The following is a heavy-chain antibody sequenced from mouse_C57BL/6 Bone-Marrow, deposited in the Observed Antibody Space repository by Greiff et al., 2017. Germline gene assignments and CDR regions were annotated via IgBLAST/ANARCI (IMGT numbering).Heavy chain of an antibody. Sequence: VQLQQSGAELARPGASVKLSCKASGYTFTSYGISWVKQRTGQGLEWIGEIYPRSGNTYYNEKFKGKATLTADKSSSTAYMELRSLTSEDSAVYFCAREDYGGRWDWFAYWGQGTLVTVSA. CDR1: GYTFTSYG. V-gene: IGHV1-81*01. CDR3: AREDYGGRWDWFAY. D-gene: IGHD1-1*01. CDR2: IYPRSGNT. J-gene: IGHJ3*01.